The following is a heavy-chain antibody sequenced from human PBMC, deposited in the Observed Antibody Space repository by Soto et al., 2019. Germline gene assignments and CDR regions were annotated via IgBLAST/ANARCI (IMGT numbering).Heavy chain of an antibody. Sequence: ASVKVSCKASGYTFTSYGIRWVRQAPGQGLEWMGWISAYNGNTNYAQKLQGRVTMTTDTSTSTDYMELRSLRSDDTAVYYCARMSRWLVLTQKPSDYWGQGTLVTVSS. D-gene: IGHD6-19*01. CDR2: ISAYNGNT. J-gene: IGHJ4*02. CDR3: ARMSRWLVLTQKPSDY. V-gene: IGHV1-18*04. CDR1: GYTFTSYG.